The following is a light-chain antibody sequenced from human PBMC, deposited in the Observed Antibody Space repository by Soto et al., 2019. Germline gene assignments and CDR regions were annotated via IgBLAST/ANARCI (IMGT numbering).Light chain of an antibody. J-gene: IGKJ5*01. CDR2: VAS. CDR3: QQSYGTPIT. Sequence: DIQMTQSPSSLSASVGAIVTITCRASQSISRYLNWYQQKPGKAPNLLIYVASSLQSEVPSRFSGSGSGTDFTLTITSLQPEDFATYYCQQSYGTPITFGQGTRLEIK. V-gene: IGKV1-39*01. CDR1: QSISRY.